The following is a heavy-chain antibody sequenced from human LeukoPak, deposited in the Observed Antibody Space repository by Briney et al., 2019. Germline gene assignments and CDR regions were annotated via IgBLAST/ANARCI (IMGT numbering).Heavy chain of an antibody. J-gene: IGHJ4*02. D-gene: IGHD1-7*01. CDR1: GFTFSDYA. Sequence: GGSLRLSCAASGFTFSDYAMHWVRQAPGKGLEWVAVISKDGSDKYYPGSVRGRFTISRDNSKNTIYLQMDSLRAEDTAIYYCARDYWWNYDYWGQGTLITVSS. V-gene: IGHV3-30-3*01. CDR3: ARDYWWNYDY. CDR2: ISKDGSDK.